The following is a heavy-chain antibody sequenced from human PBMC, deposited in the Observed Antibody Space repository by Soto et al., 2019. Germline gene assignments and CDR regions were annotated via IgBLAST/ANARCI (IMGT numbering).Heavy chain of an antibody. CDR3: ARDMSPWLGPFDDRPAAY. V-gene: IGHV1-18*01. D-gene: IGHD3-9*01. Sequence: QVQLVQSGAEVKKPGASVKVSCKASGYTFTSYGISWVRQAPGQGLEWMGWISAYNGNTNYAQKLQGRVTMSTDTSTSTACMELRSLKSDDTAVYYCARDMSPWLGPFDDRPAAYWGQGTVVTVSS. CDR1: GYTFTSYG. J-gene: IGHJ4*02. CDR2: ISAYNGNT.